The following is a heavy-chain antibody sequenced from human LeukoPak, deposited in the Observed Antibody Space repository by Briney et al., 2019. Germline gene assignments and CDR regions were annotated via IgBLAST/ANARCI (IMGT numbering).Heavy chain of an antibody. CDR3: AKDLRWEPVY. D-gene: IGHD4-23*01. J-gene: IGHJ4*02. CDR1: GFTFSSYA. Sequence: GGSLRLSCAASGFTFSSYAMHWVRQAPGKGLEWVAVISYDGSNKYYADSVKGRFTISRDNSKNTLYLQMNSLRAEDTAVYYCAKDLRWEPVYWGQGTLVTVSS. CDR2: ISYDGSNK. V-gene: IGHV3-30-3*01.